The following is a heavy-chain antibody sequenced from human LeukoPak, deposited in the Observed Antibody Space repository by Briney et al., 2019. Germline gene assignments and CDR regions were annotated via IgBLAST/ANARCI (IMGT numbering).Heavy chain of an antibody. J-gene: IGHJ4*02. V-gene: IGHV4-30-2*01. CDR3: ASGIAADLY. CDR1: GGSISSGGYY. CDR2: IYHSGST. D-gene: IGHD6-13*01. Sequence: SETLSLTCTVSGGSISSGGYYWSWIRQPPGKGLEWIGYIYHSGSTYYNPSLKSRVTISVDRSKNQFSLKLSSVTAADTAVYYCASGIAADLYWGQGTLVTVSS.